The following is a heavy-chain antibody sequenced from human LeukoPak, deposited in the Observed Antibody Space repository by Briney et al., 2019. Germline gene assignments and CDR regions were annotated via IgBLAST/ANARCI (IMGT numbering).Heavy chain of an antibody. Sequence: GGSLRLSCVASGFTFTTYWMQWVRQAPGNGLVWVSRINGDGSNSNYADSAKGRFTISRDNARNTLYLQMNGLRPEDTALYYCARTSPTSHFDFWGQGTLVTVSS. CDR1: GFTFTTYW. D-gene: IGHD3-16*01. CDR3: ARTSPTSHFDF. CDR2: INGDGSNS. V-gene: IGHV3-74*01. J-gene: IGHJ4*02.